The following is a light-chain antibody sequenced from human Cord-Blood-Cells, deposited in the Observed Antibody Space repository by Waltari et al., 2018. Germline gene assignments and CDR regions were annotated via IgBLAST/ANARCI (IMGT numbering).Light chain of an antibody. CDR2: EVS. J-gene: IGLJ2*01. CDR1: SRDVGGYNY. CDR3: SSYTSSSTL. Sequence: QSALPQPASVSGSPGQSITISCTGTSRDVGGYNYVSWYHQHPGKAPKLIIYEVSNRPSGVSNRFSGSKSGNTASLTISGLQAEDEADYYCSSYTSSSTLFGGGTKLTVL. V-gene: IGLV2-14*01.